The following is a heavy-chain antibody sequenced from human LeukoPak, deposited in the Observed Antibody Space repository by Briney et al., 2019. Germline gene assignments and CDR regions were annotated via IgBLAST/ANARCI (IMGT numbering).Heavy chain of an antibody. J-gene: IGHJ6*03. V-gene: IGHV4-39*07. CDR1: GGSISSNSYY. D-gene: IGHD6-13*01. CDR2: INHSGST. CDR3: ARGYSSSWYYYYYMDV. Sequence: SETLSLTCTVSGGSISSNSYYWGWIRQPPGKGLEWIGEINHSGSTNYNPSLKSRVTISVDTSKNQFSLKLSSVTAADTAVYYCARGYSSSWYYYYYMDVWGKGTTVTVSS.